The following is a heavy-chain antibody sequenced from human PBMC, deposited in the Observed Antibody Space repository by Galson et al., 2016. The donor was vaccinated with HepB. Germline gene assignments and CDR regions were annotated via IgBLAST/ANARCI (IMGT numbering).Heavy chain of an antibody. CDR3: ARIRGVGARGALDY. CDR1: GFSFSAYD. V-gene: IGHV3-11*01. CDR2: ISNTGSST. J-gene: IGHJ4*02. D-gene: IGHD1-26*01. Sequence: CAASGFSFSAYDMTWIRQAPGKGLEWVSYISNTGSSTYYADSAKGRFTISMDNAVNLHMNSLRGEDTAVYYCARIRGVGARGALDYWGQGTLVTVSS.